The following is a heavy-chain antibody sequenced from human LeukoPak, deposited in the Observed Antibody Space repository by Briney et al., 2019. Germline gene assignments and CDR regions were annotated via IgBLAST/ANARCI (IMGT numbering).Heavy chain of an antibody. J-gene: IGHJ3*02. Sequence: GGSLRLSCAASGFTVSSNYMSWVRQAPGKGLEWVSVIYSGGSTYYADSVKGRFTISRDNSKNTLCLQMNSLRAEDTAVYYCARDPLVTTVPTHSAFDIWGQGTMVTVSS. CDR2: IYSGGST. D-gene: IGHD4-17*01. CDR3: ARDPLVTTVPTHSAFDI. V-gene: IGHV3-66*01. CDR1: GFTVSSNY.